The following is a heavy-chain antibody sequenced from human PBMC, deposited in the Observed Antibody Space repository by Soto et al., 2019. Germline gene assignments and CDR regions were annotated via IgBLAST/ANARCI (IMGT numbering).Heavy chain of an antibody. CDR1: GGTFSSYT. CDR2: IIPILGIA. D-gene: IGHD2-2*02. V-gene: IGHV1-69*02. J-gene: IGHJ4*02. CDR3: SMEYCSSTSCYRDY. Sequence: QVQLVQSGAEVKKPGSSVKVSCKASGGTFSSYTISWVRQAPGQGLEWMGRIIPILGIANYAQKFQGRVTITADKSTRTAYMELSTLRSEDTAVYYCSMEYCSSTSCYRDYWGQGTLVTVSS.